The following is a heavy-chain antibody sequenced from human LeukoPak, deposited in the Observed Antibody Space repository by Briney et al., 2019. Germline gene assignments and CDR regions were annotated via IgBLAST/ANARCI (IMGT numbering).Heavy chain of an antibody. CDR3: ARAYEYCSGGSCYSWFDP. D-gene: IGHD2-15*01. V-gene: IGHV1-2*02. Sequence: ASVKVSCKASGYTFTGYYMHWVRQAPGQGLEWMGWINPNSGGTNYAQKFQGRVTMTRDTSISTAYMELSRLRSGDTAVYYCARAYEYCSGGSCYSWFDPWGQGTLVTVSS. CDR1: GYTFTGYY. J-gene: IGHJ5*02. CDR2: INPNSGGT.